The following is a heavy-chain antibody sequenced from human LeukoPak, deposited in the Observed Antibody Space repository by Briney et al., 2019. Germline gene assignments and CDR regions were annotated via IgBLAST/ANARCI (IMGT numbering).Heavy chain of an antibody. D-gene: IGHD3-3*01. CDR1: GGSFIGYY. Sequence: SETLSLTYAVYGGSFIGYYWSWIRQPPGKGLQWIGEINHSGSTNYNPSLKSRVTISVDTSKNQFSLKLSSVTAADTAVYYCARGRSYFWSGYSSYFDYWGQGTLVTVSS. CDR2: INHSGST. CDR3: ARGRSYFWSGYSSYFDY. J-gene: IGHJ4*02. V-gene: IGHV4-34*01.